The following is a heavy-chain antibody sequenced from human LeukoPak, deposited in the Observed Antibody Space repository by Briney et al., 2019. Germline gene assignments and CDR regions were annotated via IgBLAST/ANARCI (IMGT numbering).Heavy chain of an antibody. Sequence: PGRSLTLTCTTSGFAFGDYAMSWVRQAPGRGLEWVGFIRSKAFGGTTEYAASVRGTFTISRDDSKSIAYLQMNSLEAEDTAVYYCARARYANSVNLDSWGQGTLVTVSS. CDR1: GFAFGDYA. CDR2: IRSKAFGGTT. D-gene: IGHD4-23*01. V-gene: IGHV3-49*04. CDR3: ARARYANSVNLDS. J-gene: IGHJ4*02.